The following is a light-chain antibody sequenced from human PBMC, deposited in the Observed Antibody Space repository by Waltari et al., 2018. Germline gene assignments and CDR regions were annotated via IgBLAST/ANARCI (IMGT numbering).Light chain of an antibody. CDR1: QDISNW. J-gene: IGKJ4*01. CDR2: SAS. CDR3: QQANSFPLT. Sequence: DIQMTQSPSSVSASVGDRVTITCRASQDISNWLAWYQQKPGEAPKLLIYSASSLRSGVPSRFSGSGSGTDFTLTISSLQPEDYATYYCQQANSFPLTFGGGTKVEVK. V-gene: IGKV1D-12*01.